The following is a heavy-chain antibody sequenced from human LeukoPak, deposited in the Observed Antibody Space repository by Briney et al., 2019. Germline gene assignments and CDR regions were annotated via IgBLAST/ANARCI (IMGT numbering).Heavy chain of an antibody. V-gene: IGHV3-23*01. CDR3: ATGKLDGYSYGYFDY. CDR1: TFTFNSYV. J-gene: IGHJ4*01. Sequence: PGGSLRLSCAASTFTFNSYVMSWVRQAPGKGLECVSATSDSGGSTYYADSVKGRFTISRDNSKNTLYLQMNSLRAEDTAVYYCATGKLDGYSYGYFDYWGHGTLVTVSS. D-gene: IGHD5-18*01. CDR2: TSDSGGST.